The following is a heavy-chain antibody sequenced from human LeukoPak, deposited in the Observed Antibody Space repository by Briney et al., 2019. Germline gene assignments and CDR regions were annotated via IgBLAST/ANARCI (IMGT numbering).Heavy chain of an antibody. CDR3: ARYRASGWYEDFDY. J-gene: IGHJ4*02. CDR2: IGDSGGAT. CDR1: GFTFNNFA. Sequence: GGSLRLSCVGSGFTFNNFAMAWVRQAPGKGLEWVSGIGDSGGATSYADSVKGRFTISRDTSKNTLHLQMNSLRAEDTAVYYCARYRASGWYEDFDYWGQGTLVTV. D-gene: IGHD6-19*01. V-gene: IGHV3-23*01.